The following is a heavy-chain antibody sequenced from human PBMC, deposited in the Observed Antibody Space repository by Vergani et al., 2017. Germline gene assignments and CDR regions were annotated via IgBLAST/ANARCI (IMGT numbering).Heavy chain of an antibody. J-gene: IGHJ4*02. V-gene: IGHV3-48*03. CDR2: ISSSGSTI. CDR1: GFTFSSYA. CDR3: ARDIGSTYYYDSSGYPRVYDY. D-gene: IGHD3-22*01. Sequence: EVQLLESGGGLVQPGGSLRLSCAASGFTFSSYAMSWVRQAPGKGLEWVSYISSSGSTIYYADSVKGRFTISRDNAKNSLYLQMNSLRAEDTAVYYCARDIGSTYYYDSSGYPRVYDYWGQGTLVTVSS.